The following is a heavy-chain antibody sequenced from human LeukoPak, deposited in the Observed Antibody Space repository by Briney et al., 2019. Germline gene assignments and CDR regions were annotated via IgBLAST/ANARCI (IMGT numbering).Heavy chain of an antibody. D-gene: IGHD3-10*01. V-gene: IGHV4-59*11. Sequence: SETLSLTCTVSGGSISSHFWSWIRQPPGKGLEWIGSIYYTGSTNYNPSLKSRVTISVDTSNNRFSLRLSSLTAADTAVYYCARGNRGLLWFGELSNNWFDPWGQGTLVTVSS. CDR1: GGSISSHF. CDR2: IYYTGST. CDR3: ARGNRGLLWFGELSNNWFDP. J-gene: IGHJ5*02.